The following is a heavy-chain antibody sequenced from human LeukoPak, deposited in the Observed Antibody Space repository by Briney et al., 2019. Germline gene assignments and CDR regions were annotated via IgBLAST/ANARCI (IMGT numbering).Heavy chain of an antibody. J-gene: IGHJ4*02. CDR1: GASVSSGDYY. Sequence: SETLSLTCTVSGASVSSGDYYWSWIRLPPGKGLEWIGYIYYSGSTNYNPSLKSRVTISVDTSKNQFSLKLNSVTAADTAVYYCARENYDSSGYFEEKYYFDYWGQGTLVTVSS. CDR2: IYYSGST. CDR3: ARENYDSSGYFEEKYYFDY. D-gene: IGHD3-22*01. V-gene: IGHV4-61*08.